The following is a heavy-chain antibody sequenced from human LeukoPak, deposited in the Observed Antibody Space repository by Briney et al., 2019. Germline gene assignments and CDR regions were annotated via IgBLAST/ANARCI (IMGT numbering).Heavy chain of an antibody. Sequence: GASVKVSCKASGYTFTSYDINWVRQATGQGLEWMGGIIPVLGTTNYAQKFQDRVTITTDESTSTAYIELSSLRSEDTALYYCASGGSYSYGYLDFWGQGTLVTVSS. J-gene: IGHJ4*02. CDR1: GYTFTSYD. V-gene: IGHV1-69*05. D-gene: IGHD5-18*01. CDR2: IIPVLGTT. CDR3: ASGGSYSYGYLDF.